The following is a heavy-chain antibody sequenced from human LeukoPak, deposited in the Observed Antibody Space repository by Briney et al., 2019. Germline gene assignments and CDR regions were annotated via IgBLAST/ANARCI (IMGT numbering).Heavy chain of an antibody. CDR2: ISWNSGSI. V-gene: IGHV3-9*01. D-gene: IGHD2-2*01. Sequence: GGSLRLSCAASGFTFDDYAMHWVRQAPGKGLEWVSGISWNSGSIGYADSVKGRFTISRDNSKNTLYLQMNSLRAEDTAVYYCARDPSKPAAEGGGYWGQGTLVTVSS. CDR3: ARDPSKPAAEGGGY. J-gene: IGHJ4*02. CDR1: GFTFDDYA.